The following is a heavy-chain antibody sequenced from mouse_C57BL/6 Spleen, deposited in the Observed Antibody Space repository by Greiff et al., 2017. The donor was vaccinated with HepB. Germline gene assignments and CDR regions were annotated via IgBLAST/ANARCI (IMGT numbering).Heavy chain of an antibody. CDR2: ISGGGGNT. V-gene: IGHV5-9*01. J-gene: IGHJ2*01. CDR1: GFTFSSYT. D-gene: IGHD1-1*01. Sequence: EVKLQESGGGLVKPGGSLKLSCAASGFTFSSYTMSWVRQTPEKRLEWVATISGGGGNTYYPDSVKGRFTISRDNAKNTLYLQMSSLRSEDTALYYCARRYPDFDYWGQGTTLTVSS. CDR3: ARRYPDFDY.